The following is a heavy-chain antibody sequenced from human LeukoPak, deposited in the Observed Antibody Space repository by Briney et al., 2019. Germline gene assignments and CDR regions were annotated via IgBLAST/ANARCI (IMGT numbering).Heavy chain of an antibody. CDR2: IRSKANSYAT. CDR1: GFTFSGSA. D-gene: IGHD3-22*01. V-gene: IGHV3-73*01. J-gene: IGHJ5*02. CDR3: TSLSRSGYYH. Sequence: GGSLRLSCAASGFTFSGSAMHWVHQASGKGLEWVGRIRSKANSYATAYAASVKGRFTISRDDSKNTAYLQMNSLKTEDTAVYYCTSLSRSGYYHWGQGTQVTVSS.